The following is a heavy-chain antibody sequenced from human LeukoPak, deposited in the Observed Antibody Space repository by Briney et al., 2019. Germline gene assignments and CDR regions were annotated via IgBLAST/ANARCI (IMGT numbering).Heavy chain of an antibody. CDR2: IYTSGST. J-gene: IGHJ3*02. CDR1: GGSISSGSYY. V-gene: IGHV4-61*02. CDR3: ARDSGELLEGTAFDI. Sequence: SETLSLTCTVSGGSISSGSYYWSWIRQPAGKGLEWIGRIYTSGSTNYNPSLKSRVTISVDTSKNQFSLKLSSVTAADTAVYYCARDSGELLEGTAFDIWGQGTMVTVSS. D-gene: IGHD1-26*01.